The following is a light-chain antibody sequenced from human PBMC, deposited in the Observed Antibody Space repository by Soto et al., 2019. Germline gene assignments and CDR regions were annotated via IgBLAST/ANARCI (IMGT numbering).Light chain of an antibody. Sequence: QSVLTQPPSTSGTPGQRVTISCSGSSSNIGSNTVNWYQQLPGTAPKLLIYSDNQRPSGVPDRFSGSKSGTSASLAISGLQSDDEADYYCASCDDSLNAPVFGGGTKLTVL. V-gene: IGLV1-44*01. CDR3: ASCDDSLNAPV. CDR1: SSNIGSNT. J-gene: IGLJ2*01. CDR2: SDN.